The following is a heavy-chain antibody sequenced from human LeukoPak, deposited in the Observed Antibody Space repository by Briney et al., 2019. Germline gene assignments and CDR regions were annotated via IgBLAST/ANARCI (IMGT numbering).Heavy chain of an antibody. CDR3: ARGLSDCGGDCYGY. Sequence: SETLSLTCAVYGGSFSGYYWSWVRQPPGKGLEWIGEINHSGSTNYNPSLKSRVTISVDTSKNQFSLKLSSVTAADTAVYYCARGLSDCGGDCYGYWGQGTLVTVSS. CDR2: INHSGST. J-gene: IGHJ4*02. CDR1: GGSFSGYY. V-gene: IGHV4-34*01. D-gene: IGHD2-21*02.